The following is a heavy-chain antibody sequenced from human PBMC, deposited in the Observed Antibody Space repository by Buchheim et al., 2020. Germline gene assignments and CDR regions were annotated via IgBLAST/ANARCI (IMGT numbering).Heavy chain of an antibody. Sequence: QVQLQQWGAGLLKPSETLSLTCAVYGGSFSGYYWSWIRQPPGKGLEWIGEINHSGSTNYNPSLKSRVTISVDTSKNKFSLKLSSVTAADTAVYYCARVSDYVWGSYRPFDYWGQGTL. V-gene: IGHV4-34*01. CDR2: INHSGST. J-gene: IGHJ4*02. D-gene: IGHD3-16*02. CDR3: ARVSDYVWGSYRPFDY. CDR1: GGSFSGYY.